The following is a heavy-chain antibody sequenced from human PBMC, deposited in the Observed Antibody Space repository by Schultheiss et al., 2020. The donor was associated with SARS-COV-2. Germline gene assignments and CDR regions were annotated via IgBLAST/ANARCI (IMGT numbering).Heavy chain of an antibody. CDR1: GYSFTSYW. D-gene: IGHD3-22*01. CDR3: ARDTAGIYYDSSGLDY. J-gene: IGHJ4*02. CDR2: IYPGDSDT. Sequence: GESLKISCKGSGYSFTSYWIGWVRQMPGKGLEWMGIIYPGDSDTRYSPSFQGQVTISADKSISTAYLQWSSLKASDTAMYYCARDTAGIYYDSSGLDYWGQGTLVTVSS. V-gene: IGHV5-51*01.